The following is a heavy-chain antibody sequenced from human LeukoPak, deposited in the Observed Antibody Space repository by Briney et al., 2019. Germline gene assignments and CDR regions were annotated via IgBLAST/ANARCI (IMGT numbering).Heavy chain of an antibody. CDR2: INTSTGNT. Sequence: ASVKVSCKASGYSFTTYGIMWVRQAPGQAPEWMGWINTSTGNTYYAQKFQGRVTITADESTSTAYMELSSLRSEDTAVYYCARDLRGVIPHYYGMDVWGKGTTVTVSS. J-gene: IGHJ6*04. V-gene: IGHV1-18*04. CDR1: GYSFTTYG. CDR3: ARDLRGVIPHYYGMDV. D-gene: IGHD3-10*01.